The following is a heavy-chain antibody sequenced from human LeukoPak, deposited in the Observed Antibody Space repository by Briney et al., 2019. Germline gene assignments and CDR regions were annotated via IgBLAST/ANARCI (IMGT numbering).Heavy chain of an antibody. V-gene: IGHV4-30-2*01. CDR3: ARVGVRIKYYFDY. J-gene: IGHJ4*02. D-gene: IGHD5-12*01. CDR1: GGSISSGGYY. CDR2: IYHSGST. Sequence: SQTLSLTCTVSGGSISSGGYYWSWIRQPPGKGLEWIGYIYHSGSTYYNPSLKSRVTISVDRSKNQFSLKLSSVTAADTAVYYCARVGVRIKYYFDYWGQGTLVTVSS.